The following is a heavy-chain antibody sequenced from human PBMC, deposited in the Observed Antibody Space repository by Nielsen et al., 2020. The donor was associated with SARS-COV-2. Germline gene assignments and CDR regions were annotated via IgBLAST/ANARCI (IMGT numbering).Heavy chain of an antibody. CDR2: IYYSGST. CDR1: GGSISSGGYY. CDR3: ARGIGSYHYYGMDV. J-gene: IGHJ6*02. Sequence: SETLSLTCTVSGGSISSGGYYWSWIRQHPGKGLEWIGYIYYSGSTYYNPSLKSRVTISVDTSKNQFSLKLSSVTAADTAVYYCARGIGSYHYYGMDVWGQGTTVTVSS. V-gene: IGHV4-31*03. D-gene: IGHD1-26*01.